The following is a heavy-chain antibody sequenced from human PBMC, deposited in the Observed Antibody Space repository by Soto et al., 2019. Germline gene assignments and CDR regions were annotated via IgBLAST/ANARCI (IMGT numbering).Heavy chain of an antibody. CDR2: TSGSGGST. V-gene: IGHV3-23*01. D-gene: IGHD2-15*01. CDR3: AKAFGRGDYYYYGMDV. CDR1: GFTFSSYA. Sequence: GGSLRLSCAASGFTFSSYAMSWVRQAPGKGLEWVSATSGSGGSTYYADSVKGRFTISRDNSKNTLYLQMNSLRAEDTAVYYCAKAFGRGDYYYYGMDVWGQGTTVTGSS. J-gene: IGHJ6*02.